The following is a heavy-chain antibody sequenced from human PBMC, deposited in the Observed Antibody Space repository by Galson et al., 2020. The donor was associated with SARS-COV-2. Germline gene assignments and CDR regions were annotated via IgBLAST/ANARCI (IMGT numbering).Heavy chain of an antibody. CDR2: ISSSSSTI. D-gene: IGHD3-10*01. Sequence: GGSLRLSCAASGFTFSSYSMNWVRQAPGKGLELVSYISSSSSTIYYADSVKGRFTISRDNAKNSLYLQMNSLRAEDTAVYYCARGVPFGEFYFDYWGQGTLLTVSS. CDR3: ARGVPFGEFYFDY. J-gene: IGHJ4*02. V-gene: IGHV3-48*01. CDR1: GFTFSSYS.